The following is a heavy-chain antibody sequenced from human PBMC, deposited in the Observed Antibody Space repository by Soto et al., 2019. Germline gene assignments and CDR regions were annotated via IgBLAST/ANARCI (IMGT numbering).Heavy chain of an antibody. D-gene: IGHD6-6*01. CDR3: AKLMPDWSIAARPYPGVRGVYPDY. CDR2: ISGSGGST. CDR1: GFTFSSYA. Sequence: GGSLRLSCAASGFTFSSYAMSWVRQAPGKGLEWVSAISGSGGSTYYADSVKGRFTISRDNSKNTLYLQMNSLRAEDTAVYYWAKLMPDWSIAARPYPGVRGVYPDYWGQGTLVTVSS. V-gene: IGHV3-23*01. J-gene: IGHJ4*02.